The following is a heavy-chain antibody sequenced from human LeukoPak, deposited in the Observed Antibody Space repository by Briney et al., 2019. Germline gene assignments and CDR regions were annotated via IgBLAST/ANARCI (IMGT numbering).Heavy chain of an antibody. D-gene: IGHD1-26*01. Sequence: GGSLRLSCAASGFTFSSYAMSWVRQAPGKGLEWVSAISGSGGSTYYADSVKGRFTISRDNSKDTLYLQMNSLRAEDTAVYYCAKAGRIVGESYFDYWGQGTLVTVSS. V-gene: IGHV3-23*01. J-gene: IGHJ4*02. CDR1: GFTFSSYA. CDR3: AKAGRIVGESYFDY. CDR2: ISGSGGST.